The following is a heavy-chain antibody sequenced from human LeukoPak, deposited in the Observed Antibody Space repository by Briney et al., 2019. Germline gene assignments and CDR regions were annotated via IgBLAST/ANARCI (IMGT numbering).Heavy chain of an antibody. CDR2: IRYDGSNK. D-gene: IGHD5-12*01. J-gene: IGHJ4*02. V-gene: IGHV3-30*02. CDR1: GFTFSDNY. CDR3: AKERGYDSGGYFDY. Sequence: GGSLRLSCAASGFTFSDNYMTWVRQAPGKGLEWVAFIRYDGSNKYYADSVKGRFTISRDNSKNTLYLQMNSLRAEDTAVYYCAKERGYDSGGYFDYWGQGTLVTVSS.